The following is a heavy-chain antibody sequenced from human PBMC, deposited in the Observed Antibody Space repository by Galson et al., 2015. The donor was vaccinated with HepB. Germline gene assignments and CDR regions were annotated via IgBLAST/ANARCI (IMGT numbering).Heavy chain of an antibody. Sequence: QSGAEVKKPGESLKISCKGSGYSFTSYWIGWVRQMPGKGLEWMGIIYPGDSDTRYSPSFQGQVTISADKSISTAYLQWSSLKASDTAMYYCASPYSSSWDYYGMDVWGQGTTVTASS. CDR3: ASPYSSSWDYYGMDV. J-gene: IGHJ6*02. CDR2: IYPGDSDT. D-gene: IGHD6-13*01. CDR1: GYSFTSYW. V-gene: IGHV5-51*01.